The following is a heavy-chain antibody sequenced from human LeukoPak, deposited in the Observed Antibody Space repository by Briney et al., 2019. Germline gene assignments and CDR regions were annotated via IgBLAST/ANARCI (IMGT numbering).Heavy chain of an antibody. J-gene: IGHJ6*02. CDR1: GYTFTSYA. CDR3: ARDQLRYYGSYGSDNYYSDMDF. CDR2: ISAYNGRT. Sequence: ASVTVSCKASGYTFTSYAIAWVRQAPGQGLEWMGWISAYNGRTNYAQKFRGRVTMTTDTSTNTGYMELRSLSSDDTAVYFCARDQLRYYGSYGSDNYYSDMDFWGQGTTVTVSS. D-gene: IGHD3-10*01. V-gene: IGHV1-18*01.